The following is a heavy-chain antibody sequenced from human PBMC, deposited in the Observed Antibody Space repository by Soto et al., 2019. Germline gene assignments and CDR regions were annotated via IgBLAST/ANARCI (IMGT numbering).Heavy chain of an antibody. Sequence: LRLSCAASGFTFSIYWMHWVRQAPGKGLVWVSRINSDGSSTSYADSVKGRFTISRDNAKNTLYLQMNSLRAEDTAVYYCARVGLRWYAVAYWGQGTLVTVSS. CDR3: ARVGLRWYAVAY. CDR1: GFTFSIYW. V-gene: IGHV3-74*01. J-gene: IGHJ4*02. D-gene: IGHD4-17*01. CDR2: INSDGSST.